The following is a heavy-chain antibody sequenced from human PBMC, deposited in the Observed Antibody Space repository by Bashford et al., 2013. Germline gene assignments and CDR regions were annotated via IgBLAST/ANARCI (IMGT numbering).Heavy chain of an antibody. V-gene: IGHV5-51*01. CDR2: IYPGDSDT. D-gene: IGHD3-22*01. J-gene: IGHJ4*02. Sequence: WVRQMPGKGLEWMGIIYPGDSDTRYSPSFQGQVTISADKSISTAYLQWSSLKASDTAIYYCARLDSRGYSYWGQGTLVTVSS. CDR3: ARLDSRGYSY.